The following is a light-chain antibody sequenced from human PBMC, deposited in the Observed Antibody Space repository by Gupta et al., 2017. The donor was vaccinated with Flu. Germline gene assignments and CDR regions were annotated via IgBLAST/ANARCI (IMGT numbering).Light chain of an antibody. J-gene: IGKJ1*01. CDR3: QQYNNWPPLT. CDR2: GAS. CDR1: QTVSNN. V-gene: IGKV3-15*01. Sequence: EIVMTQSPATLSVSPGERATLSCRASQTVSNNLAWYQQKPGQAPRLLIYGASTRATGVPGRFSGSASGTEFTLNIDSLQSEDFAVYYCQQYNNWPPLTFGQGTKVEVK.